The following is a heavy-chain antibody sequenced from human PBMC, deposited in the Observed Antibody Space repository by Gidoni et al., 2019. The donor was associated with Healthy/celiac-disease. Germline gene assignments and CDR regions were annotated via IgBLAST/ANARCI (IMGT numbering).Heavy chain of an antibody. CDR2: IYYSGST. D-gene: IGHD6-19*01. V-gene: IGHV4-39*01. Sequence: QLQLQESGPGLVTPSETLSLTCTVSGGSISSSRYYWGWIRQPPGKGLEWIGSIYYSGSTYYNPSLKSRVTISVDTSKNQFSLKLSSVTAADTAVYYCARQEFGYSSGWYSYNWFDPWGQGTLVTVSS. CDR3: ARQEFGYSSGWYSYNWFDP. CDR1: GGSISSSRYY. J-gene: IGHJ5*02.